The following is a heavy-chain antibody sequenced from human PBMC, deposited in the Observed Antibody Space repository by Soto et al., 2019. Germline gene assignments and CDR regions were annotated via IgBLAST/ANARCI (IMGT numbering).Heavy chain of an antibody. D-gene: IGHD6-19*01. V-gene: IGHV1-18*01. J-gene: IGHJ3*02. Sequence: ASVKVSCKASGYTFTSYGISLVRQAPGQGLEWMGWISAYNGNTNYAQKLQGRVTMTTDTSTSTAYMELRSLRSDDTAVYYCARSRRVAVAGFGAFDIWGQGTMVTVSS. CDR2: ISAYNGNT. CDR3: ARSRRVAVAGFGAFDI. CDR1: GYTFTSYG.